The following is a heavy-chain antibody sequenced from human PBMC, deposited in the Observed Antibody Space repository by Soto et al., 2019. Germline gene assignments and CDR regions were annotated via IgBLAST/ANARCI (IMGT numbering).Heavy chain of an antibody. V-gene: IGHV3-9*01. CDR3: TKGCGSGVSCVDY. Sequence: EVQLVESGGGLVQPGRSLRLSCAASGFTFDDYAMHWVRQAPGKGLEWVSGISWNTDSTGYADSSIGYADSVKGRFTISRDNAKNSLYLQMNSLRTEDTALYYCTKGCGSGVSCVDYWGQGTLVSVSS. CDR1: GFTFDDYA. CDR2: ISWNTDSTGYADSSI. D-gene: IGHD2-15*01. J-gene: IGHJ4*02.